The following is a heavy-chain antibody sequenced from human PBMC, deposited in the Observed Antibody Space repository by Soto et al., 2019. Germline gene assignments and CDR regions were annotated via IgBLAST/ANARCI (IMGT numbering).Heavy chain of an antibody. J-gene: IGHJ4*02. CDR3: ARPNYGDFLDY. CDR2: IYSGGST. D-gene: IGHD4-17*01. CDR1: GFTVSSNY. V-gene: IGHV3-53*02. Sequence: EVQLVETGGGLIQPGGSLRLSCAASGFTVSSNYMSWVRQAPGKGLEWVSVIYSGGSTYYADSVKGRFTIARDNSKNTRYLQMNSLRAEDTAVYYCARPNYGDFLDYWGQGTLVTVSS.